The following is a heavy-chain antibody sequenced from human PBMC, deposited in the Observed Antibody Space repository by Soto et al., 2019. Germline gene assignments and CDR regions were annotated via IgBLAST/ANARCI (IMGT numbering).Heavy chain of an antibody. CDR1: GGTFSSYA. D-gene: IGHD3-10*01. CDR3: ARGITMVRGVWTLSPKGPDNWFDP. V-gene: IGHV1-69*13. J-gene: IGHJ5*02. CDR2: IIPIFGTA. Sequence: GASVEVSCKASGGTFSSYASRWVRQAPGQGLEWMGGIIPIFGTANYAQKFQGRVTITADESTSTAYMELSSLRSEDTAVYYCARGITMVRGVWTLSPKGPDNWFDPWGQGTLVTVSS.